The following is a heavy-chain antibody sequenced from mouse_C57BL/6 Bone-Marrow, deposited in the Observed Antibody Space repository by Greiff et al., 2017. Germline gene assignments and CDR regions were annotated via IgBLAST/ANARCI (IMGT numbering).Heavy chain of an antibody. Sequence: QVQLQQPGAELVKPGASVKLSCKASGYTFTSYWMHWVKQRPGQGLEWIGMIHPNSGSTKYNEKFKSKATLTVDKSSSTAYMQLSSLTSEDSAVYYGAHIYYGYDGPVAYWGRGTVVTVSA. J-gene: IGHJ3*01. CDR1: GYTFTSYW. V-gene: IGHV1-64*01. CDR2: IHPNSGST. D-gene: IGHD2-2*01. CDR3: AHIYYGYDGPVAY.